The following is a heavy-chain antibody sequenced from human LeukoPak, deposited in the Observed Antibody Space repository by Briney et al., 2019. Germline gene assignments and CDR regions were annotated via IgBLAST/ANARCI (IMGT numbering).Heavy chain of an antibody. Sequence: ASVRVSCKASGYTFTSYCISWVRQAPGQGLEWMGWISAYNGNTNYAQKLQGRVTMTTDTSTSTAYMELRSLRSDDTAVYYCARDRDIVVVPAATPGDYWGQGTLVTVSS. CDR1: GYTFTSYC. CDR2: ISAYNGNT. V-gene: IGHV1-18*01. CDR3: ARDRDIVVVPAATPGDY. J-gene: IGHJ4*02. D-gene: IGHD2-2*01.